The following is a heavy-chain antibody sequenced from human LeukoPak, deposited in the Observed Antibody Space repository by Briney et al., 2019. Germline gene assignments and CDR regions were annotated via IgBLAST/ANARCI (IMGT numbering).Heavy chain of an antibody. D-gene: IGHD3-22*01. CDR1: GYTFTGYY. J-gene: IGHJ4*02. CDR2: INPNSGGT. V-gene: IGHV1-2*04. Sequence: ASVKVSCKASGYTFTGYYMHWVRQAPGQGLEWMGWINPNSGGTNYAQKFQGWVTMTRDTSISTAYMELSRLRSDDTAVYYCAKEYYYDSSGYYPDWGQGTLVTVSS. CDR3: AKEYYYDSSGYYPD.